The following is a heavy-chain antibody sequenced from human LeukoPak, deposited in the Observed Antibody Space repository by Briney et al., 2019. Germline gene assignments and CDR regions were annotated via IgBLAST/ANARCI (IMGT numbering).Heavy chain of an antibody. D-gene: IGHD3-3*02. Sequence: SETLSLTCTVSGGSNSSYYWSWIRQPAGKGLEWIGRISTTGTTNYNPSLKSRVTISKDTSKNQFSLTLSSVAAADTAVYYCARAAALSFDYWGQGTPVTVSS. V-gene: IGHV4-4*07. CDR3: ARAAALSFDY. CDR2: ISTTGTT. J-gene: IGHJ4*02. CDR1: GGSNSSYY.